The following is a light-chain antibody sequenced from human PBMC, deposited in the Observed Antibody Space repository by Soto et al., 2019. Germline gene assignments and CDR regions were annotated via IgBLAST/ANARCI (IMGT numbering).Light chain of an antibody. J-gene: IGLJ2*01. CDR2: EVS. Sequence: QSALTQPASVSGSPGQSITISCTGTSSDVGGSTYVSWYQQHPGKAPKLRIYEVSNRPSGVSNRFSGSKSGNTASLTISGLQAEDEAEYYCSAYTSSSTHVVFGGGTKRTVL. CDR3: SAYTSSSTHVV. V-gene: IGLV2-14*01. CDR1: SSDVGGSTY.